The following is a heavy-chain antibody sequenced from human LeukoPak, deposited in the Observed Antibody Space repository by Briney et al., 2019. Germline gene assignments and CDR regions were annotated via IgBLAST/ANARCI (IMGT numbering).Heavy chain of an antibody. J-gene: IGHJ4*02. CDR2: INPSSGAT. Sequence: GASVKVSCEASGYTFTDFYIHWVRQAPGQGLEWMGRINPSSGATDCAQKFQGRVTMTRNTSISTAYMELSSLRSEDTAVYYCARGYFYSSGQVWGQGTLVTVSS. CDR1: GYTFTDFY. CDR3: ARGYFYSSGQV. D-gene: IGHD6-19*01. V-gene: IGHV1-2*06.